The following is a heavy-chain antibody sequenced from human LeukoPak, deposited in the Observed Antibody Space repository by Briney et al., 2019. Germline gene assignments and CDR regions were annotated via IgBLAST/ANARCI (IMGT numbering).Heavy chain of an antibody. V-gene: IGHV3-43*02. J-gene: IGHJ4*02. D-gene: IGHD1-1*01. CDR1: GFTFDDYA. Sequence: PGGSLRLSCAASGFTFDDYAMHWVRQAPGKGLEWVSLISEDGGSTYYADSVKGRFTIDRDNSRLSLFLQMNSLTTEDTALYYCAKGREPYTTTGGNDYWGQGTLVTVSS. CDR2: ISEDGGST. CDR3: AKGREPYTTTGGNDY.